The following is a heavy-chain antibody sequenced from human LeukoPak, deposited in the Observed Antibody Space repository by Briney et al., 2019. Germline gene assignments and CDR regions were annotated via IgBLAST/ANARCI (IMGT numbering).Heavy chain of an antibody. CDR3: ARAVVYGVEMATIRWYYYYYYMDV. Sequence: PSETLSLTCTVSGGSISSTSIYYWGWTRQPPGKGLEWIGSVYSTGSTTGSTYYNPSLKSRVTISADTSKNQFSLKLNSVTAADTAVYYCARAVVYGVEMATIRWYYYYYYMDVWGKGTTVTVSS. D-gene: IGHD5-24*01. V-gene: IGHV4-39*01. CDR1: GGSISSTSIYY. CDR2: VYSTGSTTGST. J-gene: IGHJ6*03.